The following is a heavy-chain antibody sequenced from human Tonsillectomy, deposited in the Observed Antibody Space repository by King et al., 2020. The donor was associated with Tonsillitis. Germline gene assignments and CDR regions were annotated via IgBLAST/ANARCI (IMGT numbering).Heavy chain of an antibody. CDR2: IYYSGST. D-gene: IGHD3-3*01. V-gene: IGHV4-59*01. Sequence: VQLQESGPGLVEPSETLSLTCSVSGGSMSSYYWSWIRQPPGKGLEWMGYIYYSGSTNYNPTLKSRVTMSVDTSLSQFSLKLSSVTAADTAVYYCARVTIFGGDPYYYYMDVWGKGTTVIVSS. CDR3: ARVTIFGGDPYYYYMDV. J-gene: IGHJ6*03. CDR1: GGSMSSYY.